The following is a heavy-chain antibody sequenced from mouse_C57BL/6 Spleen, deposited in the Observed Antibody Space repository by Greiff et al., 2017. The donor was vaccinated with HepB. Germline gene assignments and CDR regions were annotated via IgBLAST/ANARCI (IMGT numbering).Heavy chain of an antibody. CDR2: IYPGSGNT. V-gene: IGHV1-76*01. J-gene: IGHJ3*01. D-gene: IGHD2-4*01. CDR1: GYTFTDYY. CDR3: ARWGYYDYEHWFAY. Sequence: VQLQQSGAELVRPGASVKLSCKASGYTFTDYYINWVKQRPGQGLEWIARIYPGSGNTYYNEKFKGKATLTAEKSSSTAYMQLSSLTSEDSAVYFCARWGYYDYEHWFAYWGQGTLVTVSA.